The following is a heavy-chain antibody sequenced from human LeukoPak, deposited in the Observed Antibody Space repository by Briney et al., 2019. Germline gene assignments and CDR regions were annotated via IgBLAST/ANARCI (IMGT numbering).Heavy chain of an antibody. Sequence: ASVKVSCKASGYTFTGYYMHWVRQAPGQGLEWMGWINPNSGGTNYAQKFRGRVIMTRDTSISTAYMELSRLRSDDTAVYYCARDLTDYYYYMDVWGKGTTVTVSS. CDR3: ARDLTDYYYYMDV. V-gene: IGHV1-2*02. J-gene: IGHJ6*03. CDR1: GYTFTGYY. D-gene: IGHD3-9*01. CDR2: INPNSGGT.